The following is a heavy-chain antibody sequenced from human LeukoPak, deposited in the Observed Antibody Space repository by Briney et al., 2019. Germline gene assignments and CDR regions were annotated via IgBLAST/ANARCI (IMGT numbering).Heavy chain of an antibody. D-gene: IGHD2-2*01. CDR1: GFTFSSYA. J-gene: IGHJ4*02. V-gene: IGHV3-23*01. CDR2: ISGSGGST. CDR3: AKVGLIVVVPAAIPDY. Sequence: AGGSLRLSCAASGFTFSSYAMSWVRQAPGKGLEWVSAISGSGGSTYYADSVKGRFTISRDNSKNTLYLQMNSLRAEDTAVYYCAKVGLIVVVPAAIPDYWGQGTLVTVSS.